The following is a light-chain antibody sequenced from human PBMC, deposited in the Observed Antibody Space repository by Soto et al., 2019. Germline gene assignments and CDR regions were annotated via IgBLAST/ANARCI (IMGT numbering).Light chain of an antibody. CDR1: SSNIGTNL. V-gene: IGLV1-44*01. J-gene: IGLJ2*01. CDR2: GNE. CDR3: AAWDGSLNGVL. Sequence: QSVLTQPPSTSGTPGQRVTISCSGSSSNIGTNLVYWYQLVPGTAPKLLLYGNEERPSGVPGRFSGSKSGTSASLANSGLPAEDEADYYCAAWDGSLNGVLFGGGTKLTVL.